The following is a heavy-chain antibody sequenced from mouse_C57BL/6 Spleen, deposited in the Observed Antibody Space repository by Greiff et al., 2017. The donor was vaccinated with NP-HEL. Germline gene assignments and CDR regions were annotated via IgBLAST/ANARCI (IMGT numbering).Heavy chain of an antibody. CDR1: GYAFSSSW. D-gene: IGHD2-10*01. J-gene: IGHJ4*01. CDR3: ARGLPLYAMDY. CDR2: IYPGDGDT. Sequence: QVQLQQSGPELVKPGASVKISCKASGYAFSSSWMNWVKQRPGKGLEWIGRIYPGDGDTNYNGKFKGKATLTADKSSSTAYMQLSSLTSEDSAVYFCARGLPLYAMDYWGQGTSVTVSS. V-gene: IGHV1-82*01.